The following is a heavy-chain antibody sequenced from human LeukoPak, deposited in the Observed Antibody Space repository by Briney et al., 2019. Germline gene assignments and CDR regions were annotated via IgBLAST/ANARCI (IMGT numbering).Heavy chain of an antibody. Sequence: GASVKVSCKAPGGSFGRYAISWVRQAPGQGLEWMGGIVPILGTANYAQKFQGGVTITADDSTGTAYMELTSLRSADTAVYYCARSQGYSYGSSYWGQGTLVTVSS. V-gene: IGHV1-69*13. CDR1: GGSFGRYA. CDR3: ARSQGYSYGSSY. J-gene: IGHJ4*02. CDR2: IVPILGTA. D-gene: IGHD5-18*01.